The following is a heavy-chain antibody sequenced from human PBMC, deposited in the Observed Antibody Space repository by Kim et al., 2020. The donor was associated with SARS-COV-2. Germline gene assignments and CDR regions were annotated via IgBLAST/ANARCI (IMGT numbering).Heavy chain of an antibody. CDR1: GGSVSSGSYY. CDR3: ARTYCSSTSCYWSYAYYFDY. CDR2: IYYSGST. Sequence: SETLSLTCTVSGGSVSSGSYYWSWIRQPPGKGLEWIGYIYYSGSTNYNPSLKSRVTISVDTSKNQFSLKLSSVTAADTAVYYCARTYCSSTSCYWSYAYYFDYWGQGTLVTVSS. V-gene: IGHV4-61*01. J-gene: IGHJ4*02. D-gene: IGHD2-2*01.